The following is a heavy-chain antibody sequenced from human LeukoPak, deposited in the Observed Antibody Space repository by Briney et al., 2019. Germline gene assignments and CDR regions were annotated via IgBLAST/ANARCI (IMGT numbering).Heavy chain of an antibody. J-gene: IGHJ6*03. V-gene: IGHV4-39*01. CDR1: GGSISSNNYY. CDR3: ARQLYVSGSYYAPMDV. D-gene: IGHD3-10*01. CDR2: IYYSGST. Sequence: SETLSLTCTVSGGSISSNNYYWGWIRQPPGKGLEWIGSIYYSGSTYYNPSLKSRVTISVDTSKNQFSLKMSSVTAADTAVYFCARQLYVSGSYYAPMDVWGKGTTVTISS.